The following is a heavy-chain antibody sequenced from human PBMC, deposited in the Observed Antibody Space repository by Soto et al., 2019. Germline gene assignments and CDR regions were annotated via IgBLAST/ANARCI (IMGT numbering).Heavy chain of an antibody. J-gene: IGHJ4*02. CDR1: GGSISSSSYY. V-gene: IGHV4-39*01. Sequence: QLQLQESGPGLVKPSETLSLTCTVSGGSISSSSYYWGWIRQPPGKGLEWIGSIYYSGSTYYNPSLKSRVTISVDTSKNQFSLKLSSVTAADTAVYYCARQPKADYGDYYFDYWGQGTLVTVSS. CDR2: IYYSGST. D-gene: IGHD4-17*01. CDR3: ARQPKADYGDYYFDY.